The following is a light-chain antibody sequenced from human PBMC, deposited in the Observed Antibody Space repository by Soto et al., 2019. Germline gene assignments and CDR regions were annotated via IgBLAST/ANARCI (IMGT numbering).Light chain of an antibody. Sequence: VLWITQSPSLLSASTGYLFTLSVLMSQGISSYLAWYQQKPGKANEILIYASYTLQSGVQSRFSGSGSGTDFTITISCMQSEDFATYYCKQYYSFQYNFGKGNKVDIK. V-gene: IGKV1D-8*01. CDR2: ASY. CDR1: QGISSY. CDR3: KQYYSFQYN. J-gene: IGKJ2*01.